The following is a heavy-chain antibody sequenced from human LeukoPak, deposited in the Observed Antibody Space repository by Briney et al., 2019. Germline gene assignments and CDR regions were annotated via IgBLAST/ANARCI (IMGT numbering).Heavy chain of an antibody. J-gene: IGHJ4*02. Sequence: SETLSLTCTVSGGSISSGDYYWSWIRQPPGKGLEWIGYIYYSGSTYYNPPLKSRVTISVDTSKNQFSLKLSSVTAADTAVYYCARELSVVVPAATFDYFDYWGQRTLVTVSS. D-gene: IGHD2-2*01. CDR3: ARELSVVVPAATFDYFDY. CDR1: GGSISSGDYY. CDR2: IYYSGST. V-gene: IGHV4-30-4*08.